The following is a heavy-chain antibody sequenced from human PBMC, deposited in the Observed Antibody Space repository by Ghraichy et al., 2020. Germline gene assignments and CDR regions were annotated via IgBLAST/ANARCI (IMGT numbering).Heavy chain of an antibody. CDR2: MNPNSGNT. Sequence: ASVKGSCKASGYTFTSYDINWVRQATGQGLEWMGWMNPNSGNTGYAQKFQGRVTMTRNTSISTAYMELSSLRSEDTAVYYCARRRIAAAGLWFDPWGQGTLVTVSS. CDR1: GYTFTSYD. J-gene: IGHJ5*02. CDR3: ARRRIAAAGLWFDP. V-gene: IGHV1-8*01. D-gene: IGHD6-13*01.